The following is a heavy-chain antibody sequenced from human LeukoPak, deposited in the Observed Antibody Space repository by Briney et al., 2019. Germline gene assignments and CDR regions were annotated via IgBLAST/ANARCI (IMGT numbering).Heavy chain of an antibody. J-gene: IGHJ5*02. CDR2: INTNTGNP. CDR1: GYTFTSYA. Sequence: GASVKVSCKASGYTFTSYAMNWVRQAPGQGLEWMGWINTNTGNPTYAQGFTGRFVFSLDNSVSTAYLQISSLKAEDTAVYYCARERLYCSSTSGPRLNWFDPWGQGTLVTVSS. CDR3: ARERLYCSSTSGPRLNWFDP. D-gene: IGHD2-2*01. V-gene: IGHV7-4-1*02.